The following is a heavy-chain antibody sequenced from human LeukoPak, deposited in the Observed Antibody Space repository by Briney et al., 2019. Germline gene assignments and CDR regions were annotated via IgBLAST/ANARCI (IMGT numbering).Heavy chain of an antibody. CDR2: ISSSGSTI. CDR3: AKDWNWAIDY. J-gene: IGHJ4*02. D-gene: IGHD1-7*01. Sequence: PGGSLRLSCAASGFTFSDYYMSWIRQAPGKGLEWVSYISSSGSTIYYADSVKGRFTISRDNAKNSLYLQMNNLRVEDMAVFYCAKDWNWAIDYWGQGTLVTVSS. CDR1: GFTFSDYY. V-gene: IGHV3-11*04.